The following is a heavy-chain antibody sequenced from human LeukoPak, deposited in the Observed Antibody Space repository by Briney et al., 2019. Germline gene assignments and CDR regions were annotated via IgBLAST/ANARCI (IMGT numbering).Heavy chain of an antibody. CDR1: GFTFSSYS. D-gene: IGHD5-18*01. V-gene: IGHV3-23*01. CDR3: AKDRGYSYGYQLFDY. Sequence: GGSLRLSCAASGFTFSSYSMNWVRQAPGKGLEWVSAISGSGGSTYYADSVKGRFTISRDNSKNTLYLQMNSLRAEDTAVYYCAKDRGYSYGYQLFDYWGQGTLVTVSS. J-gene: IGHJ4*02. CDR2: ISGSGGST.